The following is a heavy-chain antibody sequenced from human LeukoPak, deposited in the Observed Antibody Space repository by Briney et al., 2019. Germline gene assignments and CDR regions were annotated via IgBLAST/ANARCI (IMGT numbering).Heavy chain of an antibody. CDR3: ARGFSLEHYFDY. J-gene: IGHJ4*02. CDR1: GFTFSSNY. Sequence: PGGSLRLSCAASGFTFSSNYMSWVRQAPGKGLEWVSVIYSGGSTYYADSVKGRFTISRDNSKNTLYLQMNSLRAEDTAVYYCARGFSLEHYFDYWGQGTLVTVSS. V-gene: IGHV3-66*01. D-gene: IGHD1/OR15-1a*01. CDR2: IYSGGST.